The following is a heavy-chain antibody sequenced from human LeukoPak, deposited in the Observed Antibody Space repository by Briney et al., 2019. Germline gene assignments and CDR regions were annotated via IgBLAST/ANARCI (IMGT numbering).Heavy chain of an antibody. D-gene: IGHD4-17*01. Sequence: GGSLRLSCAGSGFTFSVYNMYWVRQTPGKGPEWVASITSSSSYVFYADSVKGRFTISRDNAKKSVYLQMNTLRAEDTAVYYRARATDYGDSISSLYYYFDLWGRGTLVSVSS. CDR1: GFTFSVYN. V-gene: IGHV3-21*01. J-gene: IGHJ4*02. CDR2: ITSSSSYV. CDR3: ARATDYGDSISSLYYYFDL.